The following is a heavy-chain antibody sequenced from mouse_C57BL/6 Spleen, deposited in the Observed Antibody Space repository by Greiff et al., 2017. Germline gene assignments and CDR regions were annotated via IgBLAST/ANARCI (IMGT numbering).Heavy chain of an antibody. D-gene: IGHD1-1*01. CDR3: GIYFYDYGYAMDY. J-gene: IGHJ4*01. CDR1: GYTFTSYW. CDR2: IYPGSGST. V-gene: IGHV1-55*01. Sequence: VQLQQPGAELVKPGASVKMSCKASGYTFTSYWITWVKQRPGQGLEWIGRIYPGSGSTNYNEKLKSKATLTVDTSSSTAYMQLSSLTSEVSAFYFYGIYFYDYGYAMDYWGQGTSVTVSS.